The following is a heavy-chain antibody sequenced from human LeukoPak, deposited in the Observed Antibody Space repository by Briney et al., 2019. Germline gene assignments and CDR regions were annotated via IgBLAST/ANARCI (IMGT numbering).Heavy chain of an antibody. Sequence: PSETLSLTCTVSGGSISSSSYYWGWIRQPPGKGLEWIGSIYYSGSTHYNPSLKSRVTISVDTSKNQFSLKLSSVTAADTAVYYCARGGPITIFGVAYYWGQGTLVTVSS. J-gene: IGHJ4*02. V-gene: IGHV4-39*01. CDR1: GGSISSSSYY. CDR3: ARGGPITIFGVAYY. CDR2: IYYSGST. D-gene: IGHD3-3*01.